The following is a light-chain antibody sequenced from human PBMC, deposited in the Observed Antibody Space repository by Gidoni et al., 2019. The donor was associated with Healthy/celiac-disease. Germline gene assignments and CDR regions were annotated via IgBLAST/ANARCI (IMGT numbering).Light chain of an antibody. V-gene: IGKV1-5*03. Sequence: DIQMTQSPSTLSASVGDRVTITCRASQSISSWLAWYQQRPGKTPKLLIYKASSLESGVPSSFSGSGSGTEFTLTISSLQPDDFATYYCLQYNSYRTFXXXTKLEIK. CDR2: KAS. CDR1: QSISSW. J-gene: IGKJ2*02. CDR3: LQYNSYRT.